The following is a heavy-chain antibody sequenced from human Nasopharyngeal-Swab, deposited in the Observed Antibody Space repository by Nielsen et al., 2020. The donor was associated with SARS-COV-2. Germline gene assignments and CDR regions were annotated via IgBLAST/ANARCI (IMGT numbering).Heavy chain of an antibody. CDR2: IDPSDSYT. Sequence: GESLKISCKGSGYTFTSYWISRVRQMPGKGLEWMGRIDPSDSYTNYNPSFQGHVTISVDKSISTAYLQWSSLKASDTAMYYCARGRPSSGSSAYYYYGMDVWGQGTTVTVSS. D-gene: IGHD1-26*01. V-gene: IGHV5-10-1*01. J-gene: IGHJ6*02. CDR3: ARGRPSSGSSAYYYYGMDV. CDR1: GYTFTSYW.